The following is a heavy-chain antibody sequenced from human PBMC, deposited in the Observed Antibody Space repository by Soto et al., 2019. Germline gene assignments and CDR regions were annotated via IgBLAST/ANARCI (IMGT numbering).Heavy chain of an antibody. Sequence: GGSLRLSCAASGFSFHTYAMSWFRQPPGKGLEWVSASSGSGGNTYYADSVKGRFTISRDNSMKMLFLQMTSLRGEDTAVYYCAKDFDSSAYYFFDDWGQGTPVTVSS. V-gene: IGHV3-23*01. D-gene: IGHD3-22*01. CDR1: GFSFHTYA. J-gene: IGHJ4*02. CDR2: SSGSGGNT. CDR3: AKDFDSSAYYFFDD.